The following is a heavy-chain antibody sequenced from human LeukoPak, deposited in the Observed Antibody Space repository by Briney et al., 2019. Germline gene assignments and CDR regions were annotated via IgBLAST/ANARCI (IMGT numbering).Heavy chain of an antibody. CDR3: ARAPYYYYYGMDV. J-gene: IGHJ6*04. Sequence: GASVKVSCKASGYTFTGYYMYWVRQAPGQGLEWMGWINPNSGGTNYAQKFQGWVTMTRDTSISTAYMELSRLRSDDTAVYYCARAPYYYYYGMDVWGKGTTVTVSS. CDR1: GYTFTGYY. CDR2: INPNSGGT. V-gene: IGHV1-2*04.